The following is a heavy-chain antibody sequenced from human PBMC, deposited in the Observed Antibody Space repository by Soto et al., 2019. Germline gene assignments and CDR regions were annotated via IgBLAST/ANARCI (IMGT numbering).Heavy chain of an antibody. Sequence: QVQLQQWGAGLLKPSETLSLTCAVYGGSFSGYYWSWIRQPPGKGLEWIGEINHSGSTNYNPSLKSRVTISVDTSKNQFSLKLSSVTAADTAVYYCARGPYVRTYYYDSSGSNFDYWGQGTLVTVSS. J-gene: IGHJ4*02. CDR3: ARGPYVRTYYYDSSGSNFDY. D-gene: IGHD3-22*01. V-gene: IGHV4-34*01. CDR2: INHSGST. CDR1: GGSFSGYY.